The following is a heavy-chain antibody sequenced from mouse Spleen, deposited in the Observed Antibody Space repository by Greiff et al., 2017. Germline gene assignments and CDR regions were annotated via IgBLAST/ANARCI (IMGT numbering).Heavy chain of an antibody. CDR3: AIYYYGSRRGAMDY. V-gene: IGHV3-6*01. J-gene: IGHJ4*01. Sequence: VQLKESGPGLVKPSQSLSLTCSVTGYSITSGYYWNWIRQFPGNKLEWMGYISYDGSNNYNPSLKNRISITRDTSKNQFFLKLNSVTTEDTATYYCAIYYYGSRRGAMDYWGQGTSVTVSS. CDR1: GYSITSGYY. CDR2: ISYDGSN. D-gene: IGHD1-1*01.